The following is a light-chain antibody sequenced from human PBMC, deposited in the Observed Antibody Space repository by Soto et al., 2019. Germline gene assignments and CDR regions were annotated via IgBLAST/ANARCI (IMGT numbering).Light chain of an antibody. CDR2: GAS. CDR3: QQSYSTPHN. Sequence: DVQVTQSPSSLSASVGDRVTISCRTSQSIRNCLNWYQQKPGRAPKLLIYGASTLESGVPSRFSGSGSETDFTLTISGLQPEDIATYYCQQSYSTPHNFGQGTRLEIK. V-gene: IGKV1-39*01. CDR1: QSIRNC. J-gene: IGKJ5*01.